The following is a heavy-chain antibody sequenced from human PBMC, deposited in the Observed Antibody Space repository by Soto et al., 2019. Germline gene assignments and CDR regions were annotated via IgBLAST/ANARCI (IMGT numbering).Heavy chain of an antibody. V-gene: IGHV1-2*02. J-gene: IGHJ3*02. CDR2: INPNSGGT. Sequence: ASVKVSCKASGYTFTVYYMHCVLQSPLQGLEWMGCINPNSGGTNYAQKFQGRVTMTRGTSISTAYMELSRLRSDDTAVYYCARGDRQQLVPEDAFDIWGQGTMVTVSS. CDR1: GYTFTVYY. D-gene: IGHD6-13*01. CDR3: ARGDRQQLVPEDAFDI.